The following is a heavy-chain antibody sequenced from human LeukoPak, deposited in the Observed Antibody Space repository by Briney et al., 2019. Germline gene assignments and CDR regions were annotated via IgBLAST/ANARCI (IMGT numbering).Heavy chain of an antibody. CDR3: ARDLSPVRADSTGVNIWFDAFDI. CDR1: GFTFSNDW. D-gene: IGHD3-10*01. Sequence: GGSLRLSCAASGFTFSNDWMTWVRQAPGKGLEWVANIKEDGSHIHYVDSVEGRFTISRDNAKNSVYLQMNSLRAEDTAVYYCARDLSPVRADSTGVNIWFDAFDIWGQGTMVTVSS. J-gene: IGHJ3*02. V-gene: IGHV3-7*01. CDR2: IKEDGSHI.